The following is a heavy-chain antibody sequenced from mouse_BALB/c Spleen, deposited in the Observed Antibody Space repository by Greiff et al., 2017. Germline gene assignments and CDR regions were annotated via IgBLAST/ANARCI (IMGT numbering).Heavy chain of an antibody. J-gene: IGHJ1*01. CDR3: ARSSYYYGSRYWYFDV. Sequence: QVQLQQSGAELVRPGSSVKISCKASGYAFSSYWMNWVKQRPGQGLEWIGQIYPGDGDTNYNGKFKGKATLTADKSSSTAYMQLSSLTSEDSAVYFCARSSYYYGSRYWYFDVWGAGTTVTVSS. CDR1: GYAFSSYW. V-gene: IGHV1-80*01. D-gene: IGHD1-1*01. CDR2: IYPGDGDT.